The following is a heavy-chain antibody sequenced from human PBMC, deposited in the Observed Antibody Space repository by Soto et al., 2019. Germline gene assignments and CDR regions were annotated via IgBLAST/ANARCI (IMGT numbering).Heavy chain of an antibody. J-gene: IGHJ6*03. CDR1: GFTVSSNY. CDR3: ARERTWHYYYYMDV. V-gene: IGHV3-53*04. Sequence: GGSLRLSCAASGFTVSSNYMSWVRQAPGKGLEWVSVIYSGGSTYYADSVKGRFTISRHNSKNTLYLQMNSLRAEDTAVYYCARERTWHYYYYMDVWGKGTTVTVSS. D-gene: IGHD3-16*01. CDR2: IYSGGST.